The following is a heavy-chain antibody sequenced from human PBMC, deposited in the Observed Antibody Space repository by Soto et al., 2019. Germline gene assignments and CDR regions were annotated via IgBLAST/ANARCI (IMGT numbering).Heavy chain of an antibody. CDR1: GFTFSNYS. CDR3: ARDQWDYYEFWSGHHQYGPFEY. J-gene: IGHJ4*02. D-gene: IGHD3-3*01. V-gene: IGHV3-21*01. CDR2: LSSSSSYI. Sequence: EVQLVESGGGLVKPGGSLRLSCAGSGFTFSNYSINWVRQAPGKGLEWVSSLSSSSSYILYGDSVKGRFTISRDNAKNSLYLQMNSLRAEDTAVYYCARDQWDYYEFWSGHHQYGPFEYWGQGTMVTVSS.